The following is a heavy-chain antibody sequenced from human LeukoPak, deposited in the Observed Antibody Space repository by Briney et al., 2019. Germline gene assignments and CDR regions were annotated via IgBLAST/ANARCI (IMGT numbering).Heavy chain of an antibody. CDR2: IAYDGSRA. D-gene: IGHD1-14*01. CDR1: GFTFGGYG. Sequence: GGSLRLSCAGSGFTFGGYGMHWFRQTPGKGLEWVAVIAYDGSRAFYADSVKGRFTISRDNSKNTMSVQMDDLRAEDTAVYYCTRYNNDRFDYWGQGTLVTVSS. CDR3: TRYNNDRFDY. V-gene: IGHV3-33*01. J-gene: IGHJ4*02.